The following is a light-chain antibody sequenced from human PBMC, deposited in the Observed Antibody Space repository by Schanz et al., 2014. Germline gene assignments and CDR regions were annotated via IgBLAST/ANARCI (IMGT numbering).Light chain of an antibody. CDR3: SSYTSSSTLLDV. Sequence: QSALTQPRSVSGSPGQSVTISCTGTSSDVGAYTYVSWYQQPPGKAPKLMIYDVSKRPSGVRDRFSGSKSGNTASLTISGLQAEDEADYYCSSYTSSSTLLDVFGTGTKLTVL. V-gene: IGLV2-11*01. CDR1: SSDVGAYTY. CDR2: DVS. J-gene: IGLJ1*01.